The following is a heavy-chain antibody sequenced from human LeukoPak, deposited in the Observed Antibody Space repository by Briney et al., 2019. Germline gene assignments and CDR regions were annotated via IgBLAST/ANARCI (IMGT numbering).Heavy chain of an antibody. V-gene: IGHV4-38-2*02. CDR3: ARVGDYGDYVNWFDP. CDR1: DYSISSGYY. CDR2: IYHLGNS. Sequence: SETLSLTCIVSDYSISSGYYWGWIRQPPGKGLEWIGSIYHLGNSYYNPSLKSRVTISVDTSKNQFSLKMNSVTAADTAVYYCARVGDYGDYVNWFDPWGQGTLVTVSS. D-gene: IGHD4-17*01. J-gene: IGHJ5*02.